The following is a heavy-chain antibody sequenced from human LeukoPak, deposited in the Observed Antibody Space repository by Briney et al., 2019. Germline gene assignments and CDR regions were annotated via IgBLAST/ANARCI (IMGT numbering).Heavy chain of an antibody. Sequence: GGSLRLSCAASGFTFSSYAMSWVRQAPGKGLEWVSAISGSGGSTYYADSVKGRFTITRDNSKNTLYLQMNSLRAEDTAVYYCAKEGGYYDILTGYYYYYGMDVWGQGTTVTVSS. CDR3: AKEGGYYDILTGYYYYYGMDV. D-gene: IGHD3-9*01. CDR1: GFTFSSYA. J-gene: IGHJ6*02. V-gene: IGHV3-23*01. CDR2: ISGSGGST.